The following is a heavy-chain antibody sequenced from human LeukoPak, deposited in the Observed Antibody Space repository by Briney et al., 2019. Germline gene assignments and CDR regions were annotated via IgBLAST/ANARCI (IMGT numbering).Heavy chain of an antibody. CDR3: ARDGGRSSWFGY. D-gene: IGHD6-13*01. V-gene: IGHV1-2*04. J-gene: IGHJ4*02. CDR1: GGTFSSYA. CDR2: INPNSGGT. Sequence: ASVKVSCKASGGTFSSYAISWVRQAPGQGLEWMGWINPNSGGTNYAQKFQGWVTMTRDTSISTAYMELSRLRSDDTAVYYCARDGGRSSWFGYWGQGTLVTVSS.